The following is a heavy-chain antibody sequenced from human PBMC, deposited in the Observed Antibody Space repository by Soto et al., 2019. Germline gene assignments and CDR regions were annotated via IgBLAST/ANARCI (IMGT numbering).Heavy chain of an antibody. CDR3: AKVIRADSTSSNFYYYSGLDV. CDR2: ISNTGINK. Sequence: QVQLVESGGGVVQPGRSLRLSCAASGFTFRTSGMHWVRQAPGKGLEWLAVISNTGINKYYADSVKGRFTISRDNSRDTLFLQMNSLRGEDTAIYYCAKVIRADSTSSNFYYYSGLDVWGQGTTVTVSS. D-gene: IGHD6-6*01. CDR1: GFTFRTSG. V-gene: IGHV3-30*18. J-gene: IGHJ6*02.